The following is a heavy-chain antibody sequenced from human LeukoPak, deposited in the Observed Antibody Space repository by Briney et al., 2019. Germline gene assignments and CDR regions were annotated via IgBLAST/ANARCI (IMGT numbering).Heavy chain of an antibody. V-gene: IGHV4-30-4*08. CDR1: GGSTSSGDYY. D-gene: IGHD5-12*01. J-gene: IGHJ4*02. Sequence: SQTLSLTCTVSGGSTSSGDYYWSWIRQPPGKGPEWIGYIYYSGSTYYNPSLKSRVTISVDTSKNQFSLKLSSVTAADTAVYYCARGRGWLRPFDYWGQGTLVTVSS. CDR2: IYYSGST. CDR3: ARGRGWLRPFDY.